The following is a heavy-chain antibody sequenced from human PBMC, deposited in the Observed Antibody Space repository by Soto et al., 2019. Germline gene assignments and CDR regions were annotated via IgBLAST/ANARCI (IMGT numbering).Heavy chain of an antibody. CDR2: INYSGST. J-gene: IGHJ4*02. Sequence: QVQLQESGPGLVKSSETLSLTCTVSGGSISSYHWSWIRQPKGKGLEWIGYINYSGSTNNNPSLRSRVTISVDTSKNQCSLKLKSVTAADTAVYYCARGAAGVSSYWGQGNLVTVSS. D-gene: IGHD6-13*01. CDR1: GGSISSYH. CDR3: ARGAAGVSSY. V-gene: IGHV4-59*01.